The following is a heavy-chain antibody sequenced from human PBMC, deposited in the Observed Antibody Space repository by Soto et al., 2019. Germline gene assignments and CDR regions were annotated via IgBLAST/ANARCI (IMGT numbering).Heavy chain of an antibody. J-gene: IGHJ6*02. V-gene: IGHV3-30*18. CDR2: ISYDGSNK. CDR1: GFTFSSYG. Sequence: VQLVESGGGVVQPGRSLRLSCAASGFTFSSYGMHWVRQAPGKGLEWVAVISYDGSNKYYADSVKGRFTISRDNSKNTLYLQMNSLRAEDTAVYYCAKDLNDYSNYYYGMDVWGQGTTVTVSS. CDR3: AKDLNDYSNYYYGMDV. D-gene: IGHD4-4*01.